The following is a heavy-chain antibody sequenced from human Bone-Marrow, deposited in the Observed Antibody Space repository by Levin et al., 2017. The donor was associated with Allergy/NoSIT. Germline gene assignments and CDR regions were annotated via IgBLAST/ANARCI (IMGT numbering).Heavy chain of an antibody. CDR1: GASINSGGYY. CDR3: ARQVDLFGLDV. CDR2: IFYSGTT. Sequence: SSETLSLTCTVSGASINSGGYYWSWIRQLPGKGLEWIGYIFYSGTTYYNPSLKSRVTISVATSKKQFSLTLRSVTAADTAMYYCARQVDLFGLDVWGRGTTVTVSS. V-gene: IGHV4-31*03. J-gene: IGHJ6*02. D-gene: IGHD1-26*01.